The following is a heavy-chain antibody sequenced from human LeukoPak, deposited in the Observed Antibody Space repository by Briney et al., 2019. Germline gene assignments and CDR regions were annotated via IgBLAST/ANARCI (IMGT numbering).Heavy chain of an antibody. D-gene: IGHD3-3*01. J-gene: IGHJ5*02. CDR3: ARASYYDFWSGYPPRFNWFDP. V-gene: IGHV1-2*02. CDR1: GYTFTDSY. CDR2: INPNSGAT. Sequence: GSVKVSSTASGYTFTDSYIHWVRQAPGQGLEWMGWINPNSGATNYPQRFQGRVTMTRDTSISTAYMELSRLRSDDTAVYYCARASYYDFWSGYPPRFNWFDPWGQGTLVTVSS.